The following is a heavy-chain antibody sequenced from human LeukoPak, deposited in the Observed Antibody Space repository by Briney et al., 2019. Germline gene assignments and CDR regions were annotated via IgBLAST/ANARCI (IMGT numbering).Heavy chain of an antibody. CDR1: GYTFTSYG. CDR3: AREGIAVAGTPYNWFDP. D-gene: IGHD6-19*01. CDR2: ISAYNGNT. V-gene: IGHV1-18*01. Sequence: ASVKVSCKASGYTFTSYGISWVRQAPRQALEWMGWISAYNGNTNYAQKLQGRVTMTTDASTSTAYMELRSLRSDDTAVYYCAREGIAVAGTPYNWFDPWGQGTLVTASS. J-gene: IGHJ5*02.